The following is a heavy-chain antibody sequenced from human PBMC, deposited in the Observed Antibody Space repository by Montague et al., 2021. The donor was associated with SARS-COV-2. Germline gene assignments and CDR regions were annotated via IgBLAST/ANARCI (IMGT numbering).Heavy chain of an antibody. D-gene: IGHD1-26*01. V-gene: IGHV3-7*03. CDR2: IKGDGSNK. Sequence: SLRLSCAASGFTFSTYWMTWVRQAPGKGLEWVANIKGDGSNKHFVDSVEGRFTISRDNAKNSLYLLMTNLRVDDTAVYYCARDTTTFNSGIYYDAFDVWGQGTTVTVSS. CDR1: GFTFSTYW. CDR3: ARDTTTFNSGIYYDAFDV. J-gene: IGHJ3*01.